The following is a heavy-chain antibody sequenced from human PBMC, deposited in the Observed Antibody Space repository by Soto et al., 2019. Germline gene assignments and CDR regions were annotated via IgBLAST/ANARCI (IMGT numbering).Heavy chain of an antibody. V-gene: IGHV1-46*01. CDR1: GYTFTSYY. J-gene: IGHJ4*02. CDR2: INPSGGST. Sequence: QVQLVQSGAEVKKPGASVKVSCKASGYTFTSYYMHWVRQAPGQGLEWMGIINPSGGSTSYAQKFQGRVTMTRDTSTSTVYMELSNLRSEDTAVYYCAVVATINWFYYWGPGTLVTVSS. D-gene: IGHD5-12*01. CDR3: AVVATINWFYY.